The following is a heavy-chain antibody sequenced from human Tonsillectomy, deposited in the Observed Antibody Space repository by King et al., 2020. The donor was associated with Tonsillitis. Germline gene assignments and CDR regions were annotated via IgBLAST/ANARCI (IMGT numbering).Heavy chain of an antibody. CDR3: ARDLRTVAGHQNSYGLDV. Sequence: QLVQSGGGVVQPGRSLRLSCAASGFIFRSYGMHWVRQAPGKGLEWVAIISYDGSNKYYADSVKGRFTISRDNSKKTLYLQMNSLRAEDTADYFCARDLRTVAGHQNSYGLDVWGQGTTVTVSS. CDR2: ISYDGSNK. J-gene: IGHJ6*02. CDR1: GFIFRSYG. V-gene: IGHV3-30*03. D-gene: IGHD6-19*01.